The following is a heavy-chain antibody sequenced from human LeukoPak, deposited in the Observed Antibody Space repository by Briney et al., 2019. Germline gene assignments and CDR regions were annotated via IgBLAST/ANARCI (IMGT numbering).Heavy chain of an antibody. V-gene: IGHV4-39*01. Sequence: PSETLSLTCTVSGGSISSSRYDWAWIRQPPGKGLEWIGRIYYSGNPFYNPSLKSRVTISVDTPRKRFSLKLSSVTAADAAVYYCARHPYSYDRGGYYYCFDDWGQGTLVTVSS. CDR1: GGSISSSRYD. D-gene: IGHD3-22*01. CDR3: ARHPYSYDRGGYYYCFDD. CDR2: IYYSGNP. J-gene: IGHJ4*02.